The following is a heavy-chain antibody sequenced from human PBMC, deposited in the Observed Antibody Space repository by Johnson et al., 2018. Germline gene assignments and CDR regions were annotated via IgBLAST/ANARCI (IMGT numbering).Heavy chain of an antibody. J-gene: IGHJ6*03. CDR2: INYRGST. CDR1: DGSISSYY. V-gene: IGHV4-59*01. CDR3: ARDHGRATLFGVEPTYYMDV. D-gene: IGHD3-3*01. Sequence: QVQLQESGPGLVKPTETLSLTCTVSDGSISSYYWTWIRPPPGQGLEWIGNINYRGSTNYTPPLTSRVTISVDTPKNQFSLKLRSVTAADTAVYYCARDHGRATLFGVEPTYYMDVWGKGTTVTVSS.